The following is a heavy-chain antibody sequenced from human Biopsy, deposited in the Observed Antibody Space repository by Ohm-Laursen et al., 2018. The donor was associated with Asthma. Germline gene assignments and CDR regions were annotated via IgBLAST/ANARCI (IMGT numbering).Heavy chain of an antibody. D-gene: IGHD3-22*01. Sequence: PSETLSLTCTVSGDSITSGGCCWNWIRQHPGKGLEWIGYIHHSGTSYFNPPLKSRVSFSRDTSKNQFSLRLSSVTAADTAMYYCARIPRRSGSYFVDYWGQGTLVTVSS. J-gene: IGHJ4*02. V-gene: IGHV4-31*03. CDR3: ARIPRRSGSYFVDY. CDR1: GDSITSGGCC. CDR2: IHHSGTS.